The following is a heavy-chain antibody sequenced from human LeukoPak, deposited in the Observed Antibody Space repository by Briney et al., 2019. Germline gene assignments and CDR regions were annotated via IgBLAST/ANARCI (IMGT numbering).Heavy chain of an antibody. D-gene: IGHD6-13*01. J-gene: IGHJ4*02. CDR2: IYYSGST. Sequence: SETLSLTCTVSGGSISSSSYYWGWIRQPPGKGLEWIGSIYYSGSTYYNPSLKSRVTISVDTSKNQFSLKLSSVTAADTAVYYCARCGSSWSPSVNFDYWGQGTLVTVSS. V-gene: IGHV4-39*01. CDR1: GGSISSSSYY. CDR3: ARCGSSWSPSVNFDY.